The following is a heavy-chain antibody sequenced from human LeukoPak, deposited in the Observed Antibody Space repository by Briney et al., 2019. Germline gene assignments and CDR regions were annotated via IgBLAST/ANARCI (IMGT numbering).Heavy chain of an antibody. CDR2: ISGYNGNI. CDR3: ARSQYYYDSSGSLYFDY. V-gene: IGHV1-18*01. D-gene: IGHD3-22*01. CDR1: GYTFSSYG. Sequence: ASVKVSCKASGYTFSSYGISWVRQAPGQGLEWMGWISGYNGNINYAQKLQGRVTMATDTSTSTAYMELRSLRSDDTAVYYSARSQYYYDSSGSLYFDYWGQGTLVTVSS. J-gene: IGHJ4*02.